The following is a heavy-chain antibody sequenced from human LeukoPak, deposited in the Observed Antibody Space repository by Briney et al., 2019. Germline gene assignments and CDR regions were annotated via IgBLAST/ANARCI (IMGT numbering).Heavy chain of an antibody. Sequence: GGSLRLSCVASGITVSDAWMSWVRQAPGKGLEWVSYISSSGSTIYYADSVKGRFTISRDNAKNSLYLQMNSLRAEDTAVYYCAELGITMIGGVWGKGTTVTISS. CDR3: AELGITMIGGV. J-gene: IGHJ6*04. CDR1: GITVSDAW. D-gene: IGHD3-10*02. CDR2: ISSSGSTI. V-gene: IGHV3-11*04.